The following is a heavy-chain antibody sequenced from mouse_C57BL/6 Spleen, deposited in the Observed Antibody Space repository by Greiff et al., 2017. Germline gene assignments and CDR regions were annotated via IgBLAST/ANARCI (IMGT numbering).Heavy chain of an antibody. D-gene: IGHD1-1*01. CDR1: GYTFTSYG. CDR2: IYPRSGNT. CDR3: ARPPTVVATDYAMDY. V-gene: IGHV1-81*01. Sequence: QVQLQQSGAELARPGASVKLSCKASGYTFTSYGISWVKQRTGQGLEWIGEIYPRSGNTYYNEKFKGKATLTADKSSSTAYMELRSLTSEDSAVYFCARPPTVVATDYAMDYWGQGTSVTVSS. J-gene: IGHJ4*01.